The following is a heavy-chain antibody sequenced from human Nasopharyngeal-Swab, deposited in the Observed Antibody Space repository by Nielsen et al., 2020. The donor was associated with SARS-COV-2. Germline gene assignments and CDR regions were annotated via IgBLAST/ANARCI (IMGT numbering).Heavy chain of an antibody. J-gene: IGHJ3*02. Sequence: GESLKISCAASGSTFSSYEMNWVRQAPGKGLEWVSYISSSGSTIYYADSVEGRFTISRDNAKNSLYLQMNSLRAEDTAVYYCACLFFGAFDIWGQGTMVTVSS. CDR2: ISSSGSTI. V-gene: IGHV3-48*03. D-gene: IGHD3-10*01. CDR1: GSTFSSYE. CDR3: ACLFFGAFDI.